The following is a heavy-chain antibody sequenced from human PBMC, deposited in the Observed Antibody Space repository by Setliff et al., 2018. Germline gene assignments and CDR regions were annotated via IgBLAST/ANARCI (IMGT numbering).Heavy chain of an antibody. CDR1: GGSVGNSYYY. D-gene: IGHD2-15*01. J-gene: IGHJ3*02. Sequence: PSETLSLTCTVSGGSVGNSYYYWSWIRQPAERGLEWIGHIYGTGSTSYNPSLKSRVTISVDTSKNQFSLKLSSVTAADTAVFYCARLPGYCIGGTCSGYYTFDIWGQGTMVTVSS. CDR2: IYGTGST. V-gene: IGHV4-61*09. CDR3: ARLPGYCIGGTCSGYYTFDI.